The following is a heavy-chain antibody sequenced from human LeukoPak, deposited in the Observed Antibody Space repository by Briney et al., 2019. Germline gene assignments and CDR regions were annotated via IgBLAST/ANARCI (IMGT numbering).Heavy chain of an antibody. D-gene: IGHD5-18*01. V-gene: IGHV3-48*02. CDR1: GFTFSSYS. J-gene: IGHJ5*02. CDR2: ISSSSSAI. CDR3: ARSYSYGSNWFDP. Sequence: GRSLRLSCAASGFTFSSYSMNWVRQAPGKGLEWVSYISSSSSAIYYADSVKGRFTISRDNAKNSLYLQMNSLREEDTAVYYCARSYSYGSNWFDPWGQGTLVTVSS.